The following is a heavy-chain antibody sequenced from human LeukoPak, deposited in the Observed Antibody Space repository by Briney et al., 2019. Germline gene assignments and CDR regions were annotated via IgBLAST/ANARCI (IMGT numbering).Heavy chain of an antibody. Sequence: AASVKVSCKASGYTFNIYGISWVRQAPGQGLEWMGWISAYNGNTNYAQKLQGRVTITTDTSTSTAYMELRSLRSDDTAVYYCARDGAAASLKRLSRPNDWFDPWGQGTLVTVSS. D-gene: IGHD3-16*02. CDR3: ARDGAAASLKRLSRPNDWFDP. CDR1: GYTFNIYG. J-gene: IGHJ5*02. V-gene: IGHV1-18*01. CDR2: ISAYNGNT.